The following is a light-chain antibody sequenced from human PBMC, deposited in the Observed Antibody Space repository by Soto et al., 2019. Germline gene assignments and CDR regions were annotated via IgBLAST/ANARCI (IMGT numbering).Light chain of an antibody. Sequence: DIQMTQSPSTLSASVGDRVTIACRASQSISDWLAWYQQKPGQAPKFLIYKASNLESGVPSRFSGSGSGTEFTLTISSLQPEDVATYYCQQANSFPLTFGGGTRVEIK. CDR3: QQANSFPLT. V-gene: IGKV1-5*03. CDR2: KAS. J-gene: IGKJ4*01. CDR1: QSISDW.